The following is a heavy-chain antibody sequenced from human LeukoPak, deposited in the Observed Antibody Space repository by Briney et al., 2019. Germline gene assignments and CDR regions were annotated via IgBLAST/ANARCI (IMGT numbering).Heavy chain of an antibody. V-gene: IGHV3-53*01. D-gene: IGHD6-13*01. J-gene: IGHJ2*01. CDR3: ARASTSRWYWFFDL. Sequence: PGGSLRLSCAASGFTVRTSYMSWVRQAPGKGLEWVSIIYSGGNTYYAGSVEGRVTISRDNSKNTLSLQMNSLRAEDTAVYYCARASTSRWYWFFDLWGRGTLVTVTS. CDR1: GFTVRTSY. CDR2: IYSGGNT.